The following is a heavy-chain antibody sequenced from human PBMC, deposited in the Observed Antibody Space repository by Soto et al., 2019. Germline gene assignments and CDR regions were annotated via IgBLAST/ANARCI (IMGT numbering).Heavy chain of an antibody. D-gene: IGHD4-4*01. CDR1: GFTFSSYS. J-gene: IGHJ4*02. CDR2: ISSSSSYI. CDR3: AIDLGPYSWLPTVYDY. Sequence: PGGSLRLSCAASGFTFSSYSMNWVRQAPGKGLEWVSSISSSSSYIYYADSVKGRFTISRDNAKNSLYLQMNSLRAEDTAVYYCAIDLGPYSWLPTVYDYWGQGTLVTVSS. V-gene: IGHV3-21*01.